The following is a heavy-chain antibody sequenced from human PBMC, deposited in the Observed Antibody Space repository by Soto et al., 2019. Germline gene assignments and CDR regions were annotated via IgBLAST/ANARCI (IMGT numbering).Heavy chain of an antibody. CDR2: ISSTTNYI. CDR1: GFTFTRYS. J-gene: IGHJ4*02. Sequence: GGSLRLSCAASGFTFTRYSMNWVRQAPGKGLEWVSSISSTTNYIYYGDSMKGRFAISRDNAKNSLYLEMNSLRAEDTAVYYCARESEDLTSNLDYWGQGTLVTVSS. CDR3: ARESEDLTSNLDY. V-gene: IGHV3-21*06.